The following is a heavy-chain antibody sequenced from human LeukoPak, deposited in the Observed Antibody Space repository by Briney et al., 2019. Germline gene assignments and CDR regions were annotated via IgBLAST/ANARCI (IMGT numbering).Heavy chain of an antibody. Sequence: PGESLKISCKGSGYSFTSYWIGWVRQMPGKGLEWMGIIYPGDSDTRYSPSFQGQVTISADKSISTAYLQWSSLKASDTAMYYCARLEQQQLDEGNWFDPWGQGTLVTVSS. V-gene: IGHV5-51*01. CDR2: IYPGDSDT. CDR1: GYSFTSYW. J-gene: IGHJ5*02. CDR3: ARLEQQQLDEGNWFDP. D-gene: IGHD6-13*01.